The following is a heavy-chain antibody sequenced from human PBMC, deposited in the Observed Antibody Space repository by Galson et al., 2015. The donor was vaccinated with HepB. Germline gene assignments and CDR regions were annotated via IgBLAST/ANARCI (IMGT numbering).Heavy chain of an antibody. CDR1: GGSFSGYY. CDR3: APRGYYGSGSS. CDR2: INHSGST. V-gene: IGHV4-34*01. Sequence: ETLSLTCAVYGGSFSGYYWSWIRQPPGKGLEWIGEINHSGSTNYNPSLMSRVTISVDTSKNQFSLKLSSVTAADTAVYYCAPRGYYGSGSSWGQGTLVTVSS. D-gene: IGHD3-10*01. J-gene: IGHJ5*02.